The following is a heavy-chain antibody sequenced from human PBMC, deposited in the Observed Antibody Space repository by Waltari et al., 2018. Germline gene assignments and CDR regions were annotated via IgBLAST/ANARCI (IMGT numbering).Heavy chain of an antibody. CDR3: ARDKIVVVPAEHRPDYYYYYMDV. V-gene: IGHV4-4*07. CDR1: GGSISSYY. Sequence: QVQLQESGPGLVKPSETLSLTCTVPGGSISSYYWSWIRPPAGKGPERIGRIYTSGSTNYNPSLKSRVTMSVNTSKNQFSLKLSSVTAADTAVYYCARDKIVVVPAEHRPDYYYYYMDVWGKGTTVTISS. J-gene: IGHJ6*03. D-gene: IGHD2-2*01. CDR2: IYTSGST.